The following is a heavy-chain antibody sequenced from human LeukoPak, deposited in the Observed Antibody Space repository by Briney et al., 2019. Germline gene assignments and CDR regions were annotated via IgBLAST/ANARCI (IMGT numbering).Heavy chain of an antibody. CDR1: KFTFSSYW. J-gene: IGHJ4*02. Sequence: AGGSLRLSCAASKFTFSSYWMSWVRQAPGKGLEWVANIKQDGSVQFYMDSLKGRFSVSRDNAKNSLYLQMNGLRVEDTAVYYCAKEGRSLQTYWGQGTLVTVSS. CDR3: AKEGRSLQTY. CDR2: IKQDGSVQ. V-gene: IGHV3-7*01. D-gene: IGHD5-24*01.